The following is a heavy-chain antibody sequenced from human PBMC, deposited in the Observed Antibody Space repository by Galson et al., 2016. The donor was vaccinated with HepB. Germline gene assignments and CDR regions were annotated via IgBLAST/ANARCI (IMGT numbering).Heavy chain of an antibody. J-gene: IGHJ4*02. V-gene: IGHV3-30*03. D-gene: IGHD3-10*01. CDR2: ISYDGSNK. CDR3: ARARDRYGSGGPLDY. CDR1: GFIFSFYG. Sequence: SLRLSCATSGFIFSFYGIHWVRQAPGKGLEWVAAISYDGSNKYADSVKGRFTISRDNPKNTPYLQMDSLRIEDTAIYSCARARDRYGSGGPLDYWGQGSLVTVSS.